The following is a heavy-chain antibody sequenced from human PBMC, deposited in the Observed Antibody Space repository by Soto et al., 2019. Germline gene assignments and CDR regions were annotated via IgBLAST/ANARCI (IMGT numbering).Heavy chain of an antibody. V-gene: IGHV3-48*04. CDR2: INDISNAI. CDR3: ARDRPTTFSADL. D-gene: IGHD5-12*01. CDR1: GFTFTDHS. Sequence: EVQLVESGGGLVQPGGSLRLSCTASGFTFTDHSMNWVRHAPGKGLEWLSYINDISNAIHYEDSVKGRFAMSRDNAKKSVFLQMNSLRVEDTGVYYCARDRPTTFSADLWGQGTVVTVSS. J-gene: IGHJ3*01.